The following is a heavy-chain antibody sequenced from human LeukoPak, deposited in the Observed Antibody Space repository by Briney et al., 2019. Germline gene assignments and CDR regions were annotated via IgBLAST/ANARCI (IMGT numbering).Heavy chain of an antibody. J-gene: IGHJ4*02. CDR1: GGSFSGYY. D-gene: IGHD3-16*01. Sequence: SETLSLTCAVYGGSFSGYYWSWIRQPPGKGLEWIGEINHSGSTNYNPSLKSRVTISVDTSKNQFSLKLSSVTAADTAVYYCARGALGDYCDRWGQGTLVTVSS. V-gene: IGHV4-34*01. CDR3: ARGALGDYCDR. CDR2: INHSGST.